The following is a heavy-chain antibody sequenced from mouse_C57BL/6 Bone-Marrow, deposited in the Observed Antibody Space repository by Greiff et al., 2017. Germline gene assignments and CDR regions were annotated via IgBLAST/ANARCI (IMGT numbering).Heavy chain of an antibody. CDR2: ISYDGSN. Sequence: EVKLQESGPGLVKPSQSLSLTCSVTGYSITSGYYWNWIRQFPGNKLEWMGYISYDGSNNYNPSLKNRISITRDTSKNQFFLKLNSVTTEDTATYYCARDLSDGYFDYWGQGTTLTVSS. CDR3: ARDLSDGYFDY. V-gene: IGHV3-6*01. J-gene: IGHJ2*01. D-gene: IGHD2-3*01. CDR1: GYSITSGYY.